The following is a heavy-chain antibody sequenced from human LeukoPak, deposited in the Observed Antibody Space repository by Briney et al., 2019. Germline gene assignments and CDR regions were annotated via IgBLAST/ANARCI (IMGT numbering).Heavy chain of an antibody. D-gene: IGHD3-3*01. V-gene: IGHV1-69*13. J-gene: IGHJ4*02. CDR2: IIPIFGTA. Sequence: SVKVSCKASGGTFSSYAIGWVRQAPGQGLEWMGGIIPIFGTANYAQKFQGRVTITADESTSTAYMELSSLRSEDTAVYYCARSSRRFLEWLPSGAFDYWGQGTLVTVSS. CDR3: ARSSRRFLEWLPSGAFDY. CDR1: GGTFSSYA.